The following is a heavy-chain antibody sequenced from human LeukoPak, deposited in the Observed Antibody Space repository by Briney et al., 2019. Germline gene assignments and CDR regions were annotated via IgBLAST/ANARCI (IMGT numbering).Heavy chain of an antibody. Sequence: GGSLRLSCAASGFTFTTYAMNWVRQAPGKGLEWVSYISSSGSTIYYADSVKGRFTISRDNAKNSLYLQMNSLRAEDTAVYYCAELGITMIGGVWGKGTTVTISS. D-gene: IGHD3-10*02. CDR2: ISSSGSTI. J-gene: IGHJ6*04. CDR1: GFTFTTYA. V-gene: IGHV3-48*03. CDR3: AELGITMIGGV.